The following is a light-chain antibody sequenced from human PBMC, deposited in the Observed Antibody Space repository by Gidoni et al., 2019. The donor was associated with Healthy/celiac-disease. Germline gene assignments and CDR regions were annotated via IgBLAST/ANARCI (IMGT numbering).Light chain of an antibody. CDR1: NIGSKS. Sequence: YVLTQPPSVSVAPGKTARITSGVTNIGSKSVPWYQQKPGPAPVLVVYDDRDRPSGIPERFSGSNSGNTATLTISRVEAGDEADYYCQVWDSSSDHVVFGGGTKLTVL. CDR3: QVWDSSSDHVV. CDR2: DDR. J-gene: IGLJ2*01. V-gene: IGLV3-21*03.